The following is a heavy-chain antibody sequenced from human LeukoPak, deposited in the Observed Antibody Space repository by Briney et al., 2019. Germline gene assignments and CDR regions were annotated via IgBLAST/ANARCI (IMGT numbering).Heavy chain of an antibody. Sequence: SVKVSCKASGGTFSSYAISWVRQAPGQGLEWMGGIIPIFGTANYAQKFQGRVTITTDESTSTAYMELSSLRSEDTAVYYCARVYDILTGYSPNFDYWGQGTLVTVSS. J-gene: IGHJ4*02. CDR2: IIPIFGTA. V-gene: IGHV1-69*05. CDR3: ARVYDILTGYSPNFDY. D-gene: IGHD3-9*01. CDR1: GGTFSSYA.